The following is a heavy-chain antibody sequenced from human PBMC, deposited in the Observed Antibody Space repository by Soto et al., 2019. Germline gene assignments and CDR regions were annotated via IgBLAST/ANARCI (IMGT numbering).Heavy chain of an antibody. Sequence: SVKVSCPGSGGTFSSYAISWVRQAPGQGLEWMGGIIPIFGTANYAQKFQGRVTITADESTSTAYMELSSLRSEDTAVYYCARPYEGWSESKANDDYERWSQGKMVTV. CDR1: GGTFSSYA. CDR2: IIPIFGTA. CDR3: ARPYEGWSESKANDDYER. J-gene: IGHJ3*02. V-gene: IGHV1-69*13. D-gene: IGHD3-3*01.